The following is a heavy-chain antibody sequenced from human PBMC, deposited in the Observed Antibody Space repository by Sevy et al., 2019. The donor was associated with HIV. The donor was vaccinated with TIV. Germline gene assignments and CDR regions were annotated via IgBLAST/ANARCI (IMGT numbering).Heavy chain of an antibody. CDR2: LYPGDSDT. Sequence: GESLKISCKGSGYTFTSYWIDWVRQMPGKGPEWMGILYPGDSDTRYSPSFEDQVTISADKSISTAYLQWSRLKASDTAMYYCASLGVGQQFLVWGQGTTVTVSS. J-gene: IGHJ6*02. V-gene: IGHV5-51*01. CDR1: GYTFTSYW. CDR3: ASLGVGQQFLV. D-gene: IGHD6-13*01.